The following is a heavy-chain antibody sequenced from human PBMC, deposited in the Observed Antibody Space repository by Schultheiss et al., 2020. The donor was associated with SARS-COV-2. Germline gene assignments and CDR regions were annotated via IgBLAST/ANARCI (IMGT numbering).Heavy chain of an antibody. CDR3: AKESNDFWSGYGDAFDI. V-gene: IGHV3-30*18. CDR1: GFTFSSYA. Sequence: GGSLRLSCAASGFTFSSYAMSWVRQAPGKGLEWVAVISYDGSNKYYADSVKGRFTISRDNSKNTLYLQMNSLRAEDTAVYYCAKESNDFWSGYGDAFDIWGQGTMVTVSS. J-gene: IGHJ3*02. CDR2: ISYDGSNK. D-gene: IGHD3-3*01.